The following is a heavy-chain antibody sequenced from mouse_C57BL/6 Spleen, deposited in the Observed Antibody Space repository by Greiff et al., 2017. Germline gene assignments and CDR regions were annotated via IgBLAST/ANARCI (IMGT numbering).Heavy chain of an antibody. CDR3: ASITTVVPFDC. Sequence: EVKLVESGPGLVKPSQSLSLTCSVTGYSITSGYYWNWIRKLPGNQLEWMGYISYDGSNNYNPSLKNRISITRDTSKNQLFLKLNSVTTEDTATYYCASITTVVPFDCWGQGTTLSVAS. CDR1: GYSITSGYY. CDR2: ISYDGSN. D-gene: IGHD1-1*01. V-gene: IGHV3-6*01. J-gene: IGHJ2*01.